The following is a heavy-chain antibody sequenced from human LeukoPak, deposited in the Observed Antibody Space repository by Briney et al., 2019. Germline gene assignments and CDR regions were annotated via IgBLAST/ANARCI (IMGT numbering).Heavy chain of an antibody. V-gene: IGHV3-7*01. CDR3: ARAPTVLTXPDAFDI. J-gene: IGHJ3*02. CDR2: IKQDGSEK. CDR1: GFTFSSYW. Sequence: PGGSLRLSCAASGFTFSSYWMSWVRQAPGKGLEWVANIKQDGSEKYYVDSVKGRFTISRDNAKNSLCLQMNSLRAEDTAVYYCARAPTVLTXPDAFDIWGQGTMVTVSS. D-gene: IGHD4-17*01.